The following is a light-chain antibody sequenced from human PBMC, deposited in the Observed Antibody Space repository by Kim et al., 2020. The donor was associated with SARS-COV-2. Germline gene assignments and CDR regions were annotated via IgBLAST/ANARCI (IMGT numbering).Light chain of an antibody. CDR2: KGS. J-gene: IGKJ3*01. CDR3: QQYSRYSFT. Sequence: ASVGDRVTITCRASQPISSWLAWYQQKPGTAPKLLIYKGSNLQSGVPSRFSGAGSGTEFTLTISGLQPDDFATYYCQQYSRYSFTFGPGTKVDIK. CDR1: QPISSW. V-gene: IGKV1-5*03.